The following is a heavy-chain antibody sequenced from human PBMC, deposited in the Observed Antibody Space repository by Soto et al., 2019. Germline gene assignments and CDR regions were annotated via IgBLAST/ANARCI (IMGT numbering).Heavy chain of an antibody. CDR1: GGSISSYY. D-gene: IGHD3-22*01. Sequence: SETLSLTCTVSGGSISSYYWSWIRQPPGKGLEWIGYIYYSGSTNYNPSLKSRVTISVDTSKNQFSLKLSSVTAADTAVYYCAKGWGGSVVIYLFDYWGQGTLVTVSS. J-gene: IGHJ4*02. V-gene: IGHV4-59*08. CDR2: IYYSGST. CDR3: AKGWGGSVVIYLFDY.